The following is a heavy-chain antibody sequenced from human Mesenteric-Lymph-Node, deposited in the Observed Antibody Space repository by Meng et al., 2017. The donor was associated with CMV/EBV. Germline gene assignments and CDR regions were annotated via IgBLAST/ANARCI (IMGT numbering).Heavy chain of an antibody. CDR2: ISAYNGNT. CDR3: ARLNFWSGYYYYGMDV. J-gene: IGHJ6*02. D-gene: IGHD3-3*01. Sequence: ASVTVSCKASGYTFTSYGISWVRQAPGQGLEGMGWISAYNGNTNYAQKLQGRVTMTTDTSTSTAYMELRSMGSDDTAVYYCARLNFWSGYYYYGMDVWGQGTTVTVSS. CDR1: GYTFTSYG. V-gene: IGHV1-18*01.